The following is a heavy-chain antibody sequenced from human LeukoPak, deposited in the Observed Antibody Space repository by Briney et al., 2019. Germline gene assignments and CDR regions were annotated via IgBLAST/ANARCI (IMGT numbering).Heavy chain of an antibody. J-gene: IGHJ4*02. CDR2: IRYDGTYE. CDR3: AKDRRWYSSSWSPFDY. D-gene: IGHD6-13*01. V-gene: IGHV3-30*02. Sequence: RSGGSLRLSCAASGFTFSSYGMHWVRQAPGKGLEWVAFIRYDGTYEYYADSVKGRFTISRDNSKNTLYVQMNSLRDEDTAVYYCAKDRRWYSSSWSPFDYWGQGTLVTVSS. CDR1: GFTFSSYG.